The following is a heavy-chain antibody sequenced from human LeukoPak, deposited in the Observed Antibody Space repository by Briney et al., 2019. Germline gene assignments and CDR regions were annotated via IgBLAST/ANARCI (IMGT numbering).Heavy chain of an antibody. D-gene: IGHD6-13*01. CDR3: ARRYIAAAPRTDWYFDL. J-gene: IGHJ2*01. CDR2: IYYSGST. CDR1: GGSISSYY. Sequence: SETLSLTCTVSGGSISSYYWSWIRQPPGKGLEWIGYIYYSGSTNYNPSLKSRATISVDTSKNQFSLKLSSVTAADTAVYYCARRYIAAAPRTDWYFDLWGHGTLVTVSS. V-gene: IGHV4-59*08.